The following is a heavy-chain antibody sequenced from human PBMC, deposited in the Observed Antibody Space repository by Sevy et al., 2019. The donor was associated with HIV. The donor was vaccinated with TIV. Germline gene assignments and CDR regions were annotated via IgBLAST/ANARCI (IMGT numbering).Heavy chain of an antibody. J-gene: IGHJ6*02. Sequence: ASVKVSCKTSGGTFSSYAFTWVRQAPGQGLEWMGGIIPIFDTVDYVQKFQGRVTITTDESRSIAYMELRSLRSEDTAVYYCARRSLRLGYCSRTSCYSAMDVWGQGTTVTVSS. V-gene: IGHV1-69*05. CDR2: IIPIFDTV. CDR1: GGTFSSYA. CDR3: ARRSLRLGYCSRTSCYSAMDV. D-gene: IGHD2-2*02.